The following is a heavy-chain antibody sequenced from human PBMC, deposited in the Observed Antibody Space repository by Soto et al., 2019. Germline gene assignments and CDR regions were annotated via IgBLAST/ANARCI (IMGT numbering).Heavy chain of an antibody. CDR2: LFYTGTT. D-gene: IGHD6-6*01. CDR1: GGSINNYY. Sequence: PSETLSLTCSVSGGSINNYYWNWIRQPPGKGLEWIAFLFYTGTTKYNPSLTSRVTISVDTSKNEFSLQLNSVTAADTAVFYCVRAISGRPDVFDYWSQGILVTVSS. V-gene: IGHV4-59*01. CDR3: VRAISGRPDVFDY. J-gene: IGHJ4*02.